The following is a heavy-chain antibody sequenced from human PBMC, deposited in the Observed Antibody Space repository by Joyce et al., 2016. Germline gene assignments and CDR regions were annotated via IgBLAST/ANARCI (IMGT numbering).Heavy chain of an antibody. CDR2: ISRSGDLI. J-gene: IGHJ4*02. CDR1: GFIFSSKE. Sequence: EVQLVESGGGLVQPGGSLILSCAASGFIFSSKEMNWVRQAPGKGLEWITSISRSGDLIHYADSVRGRFTISRDNAGSSLYLQMESLRAEDTAMYYCANPSCAVWGQGSLVTVSS. V-gene: IGHV3-48*03. CDR3: ANPSCAV.